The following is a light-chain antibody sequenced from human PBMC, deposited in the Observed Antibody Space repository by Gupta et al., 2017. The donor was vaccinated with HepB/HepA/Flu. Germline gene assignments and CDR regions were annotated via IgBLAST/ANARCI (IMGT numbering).Light chain of an antibody. CDR1: QSVSSSY. CDR3: QLYGSSPLYT. J-gene: IGKJ2*01. CDR2: DAS. Sequence: EIVLTQSPGTLSLSPGERATLSCRASQSVSSSYLAWYQQKPGQAPRLLISDASSRAAGIPDRFSGSGSGTDFTLTISRLEPEDFAVYYCQLYGSSPLYTSGQGTNLEIK. V-gene: IGKV3-20*01.